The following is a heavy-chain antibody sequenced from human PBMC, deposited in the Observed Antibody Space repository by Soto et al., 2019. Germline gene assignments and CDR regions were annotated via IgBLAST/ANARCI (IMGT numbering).Heavy chain of an antibody. V-gene: IGHV3-23*01. D-gene: IGHD6-6*01. CDR2: ISGSVGST. Sequence: EVQLLESGGGLVQPGGSLSLYCAASGFTFSDHGMSWVRQAPWKGPEWVSAISGSVGSTYYADSVKGRFTISRDNSKNMQYLQMDGQRDEDTAVYYCAKDRSIASRNFDDWGQGAMVTVSS. CDR1: GFTFSDHG. J-gene: IGHJ4*02. CDR3: AKDRSIASRNFDD.